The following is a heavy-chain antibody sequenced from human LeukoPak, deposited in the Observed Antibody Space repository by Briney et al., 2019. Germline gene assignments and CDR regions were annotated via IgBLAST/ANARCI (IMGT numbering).Heavy chain of an antibody. CDR2: INHSGST. CDR3: ARGKDYGDYYYYYGMDV. CDR1: GGSFSGYY. Sequence: PSETLSLTCAVYGGSFSGYYWSWIRQPPGKGLEWIGEINHSGSTNYNPSLKSLVTISVDTSKNQFSLKLSSVTAADTAVYYCARGKDYGDYYYYYGMDVWGQGTTVTVSS. D-gene: IGHD4-17*01. J-gene: IGHJ6*02. V-gene: IGHV4-34*01.